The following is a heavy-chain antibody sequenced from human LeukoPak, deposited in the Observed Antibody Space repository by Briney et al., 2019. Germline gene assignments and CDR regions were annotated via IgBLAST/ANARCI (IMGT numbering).Heavy chain of an antibody. D-gene: IGHD1-26*01. CDR1: GYTFTSYG. CDR3: ARLSGSYYFDY. Sequence: GASVKVSCKASGYTFTSYGISWVRQAPGQGLEWMGWINPNSGGTNYAQKFQGRVTMTRDTSISTAYMELSRLRSDDTAVYYCARLSGSYYFDYWGQGTLVTVSS. V-gene: IGHV1-2*02. J-gene: IGHJ4*02. CDR2: INPNSGGT.